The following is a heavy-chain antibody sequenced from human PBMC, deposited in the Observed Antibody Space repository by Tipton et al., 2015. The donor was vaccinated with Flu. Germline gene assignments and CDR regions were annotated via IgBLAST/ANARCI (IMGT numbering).Heavy chain of an antibody. J-gene: IGHJ5*02. Sequence: LRLSCTVSGVSISGGRYYWSWIRQPAGKGLEWIGRINTTGSTNYNPSLKSRLTISADTAKNQFFLRLISVTAADSAVYYCARDYSSYWSYNWFDPWGQGTLVTVSS. CDR3: ARDYSSYWSYNWFDP. V-gene: IGHV4-61*02. CDR1: GVSISGGRYY. CDR2: INTTGST. D-gene: IGHD6-19*01.